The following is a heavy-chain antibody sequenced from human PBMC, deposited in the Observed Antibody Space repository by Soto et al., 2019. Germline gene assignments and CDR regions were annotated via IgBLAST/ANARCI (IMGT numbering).Heavy chain of an antibody. CDR1: GGTFSSYA. CDR2: IIPIFGTA. V-gene: IGHV1-69*13. Sequence: SVKVSCKASGGTFSSYAISWVRQAPGQGLEWMGGIIPIFGTANYAQKFQGRVTITADESTSTAYMELSSLRSEDTAVYYCVRDLNYYDSSGYYNDYWGQGTLVTVSS. D-gene: IGHD3-22*01. CDR3: VRDLNYYDSSGYYNDY. J-gene: IGHJ4*02.